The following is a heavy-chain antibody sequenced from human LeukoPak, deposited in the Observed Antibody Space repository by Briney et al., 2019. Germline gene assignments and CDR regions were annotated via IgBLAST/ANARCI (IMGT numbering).Heavy chain of an antibody. CDR3: ANSPMKDY. J-gene: IGHJ4*02. CDR1: GFTFGTYA. D-gene: IGHD3-22*01. CDR2: ITSGGVTT. V-gene: IGHV3-23*01. Sequence: PGGSLRLSCAASGFTFGTYAMSWVRQAPGRGLEWVSTITSGGVTTWYTESVKGRFTISRDNSKNTLYLQMNSLRAEDTAVYYCANSPMKDYWGQGTLVTVSS.